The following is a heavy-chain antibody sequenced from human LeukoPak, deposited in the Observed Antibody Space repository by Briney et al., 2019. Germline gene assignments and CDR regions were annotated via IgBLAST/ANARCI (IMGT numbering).Heavy chain of an antibody. J-gene: IGHJ4*02. CDR1: GGSISTYY. D-gene: IGHD5-18*01. CDR3: ARGRIQLSLVHV. V-gene: IGHV4-59*12. Sequence: PSETLSLTCTVSGGSISTYYWSWIRQPPGKGLEWIGYISYSGSTNYNPSLKSRVTISVDTSKNQFSLRLSSVTAADTAVYYCARGRIQLSLVHVWGQGTLVTVSS. CDR2: ISYSGST.